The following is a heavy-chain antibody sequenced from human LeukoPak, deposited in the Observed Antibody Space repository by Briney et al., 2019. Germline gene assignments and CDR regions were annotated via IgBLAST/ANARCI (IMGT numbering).Heavy chain of an antibody. CDR1: GYTFTSYG. Sequence: ASVKVSCKASGYTFTSYGISWVRQAPGQGLEWMGWISAYNGNTNYAQKLQGRGTMTTDTSTSTAYMELRSLRSDDTAVYYSARDLADPSKDRYCSGGSCYYYYYYSMDVWGQGTTVTVSS. J-gene: IGHJ6*02. D-gene: IGHD2-15*01. CDR2: ISAYNGNT. CDR3: ARDLADPSKDRYCSGGSCYYYYYYSMDV. V-gene: IGHV1-18*01.